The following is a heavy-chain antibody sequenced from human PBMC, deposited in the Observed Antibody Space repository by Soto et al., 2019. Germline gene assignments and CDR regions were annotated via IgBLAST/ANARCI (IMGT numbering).Heavy chain of an antibody. V-gene: IGHV1-69*13. CDR2: IIPIFGTA. Sequence: SVKVSCKASGGTFSSYAISWVRQAPGQGLEWMGGIIPIFGTANYAQKFQGRVTITADESTSTAYMELSSLRSEDTAVYYCARAADKSWELHNNDAFDIWGQGTMVTVSS. D-gene: IGHD1-26*01. J-gene: IGHJ3*02. CDR3: ARAADKSWELHNNDAFDI. CDR1: GGTFSSYA.